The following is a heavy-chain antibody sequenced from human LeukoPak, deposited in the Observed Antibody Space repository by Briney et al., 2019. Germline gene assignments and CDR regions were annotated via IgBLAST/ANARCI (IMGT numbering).Heavy chain of an antibody. CDR1: GFTFSTYW. D-gene: IGHD3-22*01. CDR3: ARFVTGDSSGYYYDAFDI. Sequence: PGGSLRLSCVVSGFTFSTYWMYWVRQAPGKGLVWVSRINSDGSSTSYADSVKGRFTISRDNAKNTLYLQMNSLRAEDTAVYYCARFVTGDSSGYYYDAFDIWGQGTMVTVSS. J-gene: IGHJ3*02. CDR2: INSDGSST. V-gene: IGHV3-74*01.